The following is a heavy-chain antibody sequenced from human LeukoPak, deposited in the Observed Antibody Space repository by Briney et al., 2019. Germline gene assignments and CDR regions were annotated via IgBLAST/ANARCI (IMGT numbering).Heavy chain of an antibody. CDR2: ISWNSATI. J-gene: IGHJ4*02. CDR1: GFTFDDYA. V-gene: IGHV3-9*01. D-gene: IGHD3-3*01. CDR3: AKDSLDFWSGYTYFDY. Sequence: PGGSLRLSCAASGFTFDDYAMHWVRQTPGKGLEWVSHISWNSATIEYADSVKGRFTISRDNAKNSLYLQMNSLRAEDTAVYYCAKDSLDFWSGYTYFDYWGQGTLVTVSS.